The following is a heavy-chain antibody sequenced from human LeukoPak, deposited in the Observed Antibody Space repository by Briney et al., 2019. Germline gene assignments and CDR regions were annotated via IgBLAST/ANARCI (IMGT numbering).Heavy chain of an antibody. J-gene: IGHJ3*02. D-gene: IGHD2-8*01. Sequence: PSETLSLTCTVSGGSISSYYWTWIRQPPEKGLEWVGYIYYSGNTNHNPSLKSRVTISVATSKSQFSLKLSSVTAADTAVYYCACLSSNGRRAFDIWGQGTMVTVSS. V-gene: IGHV4-59*08. CDR3: ACLSSNGRRAFDI. CDR1: GGSISSYY. CDR2: IYYSGNT.